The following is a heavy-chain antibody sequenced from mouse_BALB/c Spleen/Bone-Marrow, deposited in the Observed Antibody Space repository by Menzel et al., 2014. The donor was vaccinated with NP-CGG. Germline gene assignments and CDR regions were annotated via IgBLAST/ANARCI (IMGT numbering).Heavy chain of an antibody. J-gene: IGHJ4*01. CDR2: ISNGGGST. CDR3: TRHGEVRRFYYALDY. D-gene: IGHD1-1*01. CDR1: GSTFSSYS. V-gene: IGHV5-12-2*01. Sequence: EVKLVESGGGLVQPGGSLKLSCTASGSTFSSYSMSWVRQTPEKRLEWVAYISNGGGSTYYPDAVKGRFTISRDNAKNSLCLQMSSLKSEDTAMYYCTRHGEVRRFYYALDYWGQGTSVTVSS.